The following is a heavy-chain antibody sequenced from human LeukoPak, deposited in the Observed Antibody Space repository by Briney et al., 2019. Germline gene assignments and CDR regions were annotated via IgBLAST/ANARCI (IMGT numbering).Heavy chain of an antibody. V-gene: IGHV1-69*13. D-gene: IGHD2-2*01. CDR2: IIPIFGTA. J-gene: IGHJ3*02. CDR1: GGTFSSYA. Sequence: SVKVSCKASGGTFSSYAISWVRQAPGQGLEWLGGIIPIFGTANYAQQLQGRLTITADESTSPAYMELSSLRSEDTAVYYCASQLSVVPAAYAFDIWGQGTMVTVSS. CDR3: ASQLSVVPAAYAFDI.